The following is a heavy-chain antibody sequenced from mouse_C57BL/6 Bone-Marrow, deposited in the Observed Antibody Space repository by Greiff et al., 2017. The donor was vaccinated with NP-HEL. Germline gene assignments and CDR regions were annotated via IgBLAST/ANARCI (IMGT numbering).Heavy chain of an antibody. V-gene: IGHV1-20*01. D-gene: IGHD1-1*01. J-gene: IGHJ3*01. CDR3: ASSYGAWFAY. CDR2: INPYNGDT. CDR1: GYSFTGYF. Sequence: EAQLQQSGPELVKPGDSVKISCKASGYSFTGYFMNWVMQSHGKSLEWIGRINPYNGDTFYNQKFKGKATLTVDKSSSTAHMELRSLTSEDSAVYYCASSYGAWFAYWGQGTLVTVSA.